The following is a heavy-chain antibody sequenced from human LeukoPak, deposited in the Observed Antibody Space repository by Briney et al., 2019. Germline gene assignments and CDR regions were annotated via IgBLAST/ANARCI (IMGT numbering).Heavy chain of an antibody. V-gene: IGHV1-69*13. Sequence: ASVKVSCKASGGTFSSYAISWVRQVPGQGLERMGGIIPIFGTANYAQKFQGRVTITADESTSTAYMELSSLRSEDTAVYYCARSVDYGGWYYFDYWGQGTLVTVSS. D-gene: IGHD4-17*01. J-gene: IGHJ4*02. CDR3: ARSVDYGGWYYFDY. CDR1: GGTFSSYA. CDR2: IIPIFGTA.